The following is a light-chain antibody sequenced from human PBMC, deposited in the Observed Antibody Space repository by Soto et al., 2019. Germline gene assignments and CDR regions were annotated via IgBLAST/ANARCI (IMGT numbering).Light chain of an antibody. J-gene: IGLJ3*02. V-gene: IGLV2-23*01. CDR2: EGS. CDR1: SSNVGSYNF. Sequence: QSALTQPASVSGSPGQSITISCTGTSSNVGSYNFVSWYQQNPGKAPKLMIYEGSKRPSGVSNRFSGSKSGNTASLTISGLQAEDEADYYCCSYAGSSTGVFGGGTKLTVL. CDR3: CSYAGSSTGV.